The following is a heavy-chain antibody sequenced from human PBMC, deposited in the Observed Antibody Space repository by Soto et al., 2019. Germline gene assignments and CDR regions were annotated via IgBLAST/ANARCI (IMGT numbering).Heavy chain of an antibody. D-gene: IGHD2-2*01. CDR1: GGSISSSNYF. J-gene: IGHJ6*02. V-gene: IGHV4-39*07. CDR2: MYYSGST. CDR3: ARHVPYCSDTSHCAYGMDV. Sequence: PSETLSLTCTVSGGSISSSNYFWGWIRQPPGKGLEWIGSMYYSGSTYYNPSLKSRVTISVDTSKNQFSLKLSSVTAADTAVYYCARHVPYCSDTSHCAYGMDVWGQGTTVTVSS.